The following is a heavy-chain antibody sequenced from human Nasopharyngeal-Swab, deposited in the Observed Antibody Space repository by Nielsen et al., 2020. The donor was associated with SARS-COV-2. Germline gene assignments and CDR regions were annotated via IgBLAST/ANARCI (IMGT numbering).Heavy chain of an antibody. CDR3: ASVDSSGWYYFDY. Sequence: SETLSLTCIVSGGSISSYYWSWIRHSPGKGLEWIGFIYYSGSTSFNPSLKSRVTISLDTSKNQFSLKLSSVTAADTAVYYCASVDSSGWYYFDYWGQGTLVTVSS. J-gene: IGHJ4*02. CDR1: GGSISSYY. CDR2: IYYSGST. V-gene: IGHV4-59*01. D-gene: IGHD6-19*01.